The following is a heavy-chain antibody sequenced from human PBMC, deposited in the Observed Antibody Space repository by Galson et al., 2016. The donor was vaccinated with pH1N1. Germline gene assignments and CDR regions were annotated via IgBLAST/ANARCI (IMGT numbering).Heavy chain of an antibody. Sequence: SVKVSCKASGYTFTGYYMHWVRQAPGQGLEWMGRINPNSGGTNYAQKFQGRVTMTRDTSISTAYMELSRLRSDDTAVYYCARVYFRGGTYYPDAFDIWGQGTMVTVSS. CDR3: ARVYFRGGTYYPDAFDI. CDR2: INPNSGGT. CDR1: GYTFTGYY. D-gene: IGHD1-26*01. V-gene: IGHV1-2*06. J-gene: IGHJ3*02.